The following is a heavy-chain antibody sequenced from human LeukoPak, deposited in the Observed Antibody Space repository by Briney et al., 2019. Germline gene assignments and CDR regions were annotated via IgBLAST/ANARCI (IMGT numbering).Heavy chain of an antibody. J-gene: IGHJ2*01. CDR3: ARVKRLDTAMDPYWYFDL. CDR2: IYYSGST. CDR1: GGSISSYY. Sequence: SETLSLTCTVSGGSISSYYWSWIRQPPGKGLEWIGSIYYSGSTNYNPSLKSRVTISVDTSKNQFSLKLSSVTAADTAVYYCARVKRLDTAMDPYWYFDLWGRGTLVTVSS. D-gene: IGHD5-18*01. V-gene: IGHV4-59*01.